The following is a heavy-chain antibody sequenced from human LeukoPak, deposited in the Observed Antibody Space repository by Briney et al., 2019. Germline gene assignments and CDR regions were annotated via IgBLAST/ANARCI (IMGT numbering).Heavy chain of an antibody. V-gene: IGHV1-2*06. J-gene: IGHJ4*02. Sequence: ASVKVSCTASGYTFTGYYMHWVRQAPGQGLEWMGRINPNSGGTNYAQKFQGRVTMTRDTSISTAYMELSRLRSEDTAVYYCARDGAQRSGWKYYFDYWGQGTLVTVSS. CDR3: ARDGAQRSGWKYYFDY. CDR2: INPNSGGT. CDR1: GYTFTGYY. D-gene: IGHD6-19*01.